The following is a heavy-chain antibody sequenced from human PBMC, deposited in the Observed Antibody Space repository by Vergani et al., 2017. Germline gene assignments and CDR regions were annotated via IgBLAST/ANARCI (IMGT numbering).Heavy chain of an antibody. CDR2: IYSGGST. D-gene: IGHD3-3*01. CDR1: GFIVSSNY. V-gene: IGHV3-53*01. CDR3: ATLDFWSGYSGSGYYYIDV. Sequence: VQILQSGGGVVQPGGSLRLSCAASGFIVSSNYMSWVRQAPGKGLEWVSVIYSGGSTYYADSVKGRFTISRDNSKNTLYLQMNSLRAEDTAVYYCATLDFWSGYSGSGYYYIDVWGKGTTVTVSS. J-gene: IGHJ6*03.